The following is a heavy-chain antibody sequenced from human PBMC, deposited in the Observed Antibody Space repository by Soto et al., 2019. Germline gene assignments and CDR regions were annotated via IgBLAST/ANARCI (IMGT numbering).Heavy chain of an antibody. Sequence: QVQRVQSGAEVKKPGASVKVSCKASGYTFTGYYMHWVRQAPGQGLEWMGWINPNSGGTNYAQKFQGWVTMTRDTSISTAYMELSRLRSDDTAVYYCARARQLVYYYYGMDVWGQGTTVTVSS. CDR1: GYTFTGYY. V-gene: IGHV1-2*04. CDR3: ARARQLVYYYYGMDV. J-gene: IGHJ6*02. D-gene: IGHD6-6*01. CDR2: INPNSGGT.